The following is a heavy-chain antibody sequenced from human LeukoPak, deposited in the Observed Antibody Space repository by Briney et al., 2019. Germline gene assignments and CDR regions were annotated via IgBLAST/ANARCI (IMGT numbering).Heavy chain of an antibody. CDR1: GFTLNTYA. D-gene: IGHD3-22*01. CDR2: MTSSRSYF. V-gene: IGHV3-21*01. CDR3: TRDVASSTYHFDSSGLLDY. Sequence: GGSLRLSCAVSGFTLNTYALNWVRRAPGKGLEWVSFMTSSRSYFADSVKGRFTISRDNAEKSLYLQMDSLRGEDTAVYYCTRDVASSTYHFDSSGLLDYWGQGTLVTVSS. J-gene: IGHJ4*02.